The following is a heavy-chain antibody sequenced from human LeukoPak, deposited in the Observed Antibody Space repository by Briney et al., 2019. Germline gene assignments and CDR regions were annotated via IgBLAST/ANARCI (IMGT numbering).Heavy chain of an antibody. CDR1: GGSLSGYY. CDR3: ARGRFWNDY. V-gene: IGHV4-34*01. D-gene: IGHD1-1*01. J-gene: IGHJ4*02. CDR2: INHSGST. Sequence: SETLSLTCAVYGGSLSGYYWSWIRKPPGKGLEGIGEINHSGSTNYNPSLKSPVPLSLDTSKNQPSLTLSSVSAADTAVYYCARGRFWNDYWGQGTLDTVSS.